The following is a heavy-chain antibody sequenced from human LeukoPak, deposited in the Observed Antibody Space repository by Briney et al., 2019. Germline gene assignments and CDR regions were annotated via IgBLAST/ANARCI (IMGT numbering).Heavy chain of an antibody. V-gene: IGHV4-34*01. CDR2: INHSGST. Sequence: SETLSLTCAVYGGSFSGYYWSWIRQPPGKGLEWIGEINHSGSTNYNPSLKSRVTISVDTSKNQFSLKLSSVTAADTAVYYCARGPTLRYYARKGGLFAFDIWGQGTMVTVSS. CDR1: GGSFSGYY. CDR3: ARGPTLRYYARKGGLFAFDI. D-gene: IGHD2-2*01. J-gene: IGHJ3*02.